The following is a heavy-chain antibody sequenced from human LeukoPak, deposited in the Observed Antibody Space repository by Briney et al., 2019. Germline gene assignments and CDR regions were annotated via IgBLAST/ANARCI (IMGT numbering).Heavy chain of an antibody. V-gene: IGHV3-11*01. CDR1: GFTFSDYY. D-gene: IGHD3-3*01. CDR3: ARSRYYDFWSGYYARPYFDY. Sequence: GGSLRLSCAASGFTFSDYYMSWIRHAPGKGLEWVSYISSSGSTIYYADSVKGRFTISRDNAKNSLYLQMNSLRAEDTAVYYCARSRYYDFWSGYYARPYFDYWGQGTLVTVSS. CDR2: ISSSGSTI. J-gene: IGHJ4*02.